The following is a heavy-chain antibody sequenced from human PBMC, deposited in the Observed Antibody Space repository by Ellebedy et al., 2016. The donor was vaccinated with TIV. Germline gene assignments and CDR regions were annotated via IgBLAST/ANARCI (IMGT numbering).Heavy chain of an antibody. CDR3: ASSSRRRGDLVLAHPAIRAPFDI. J-gene: IGHJ3*02. V-gene: IGHV1-46*01. CDR1: GYTFIKYS. CDR2: IDPNGGAA. D-gene: IGHD3-3*02. Sequence: AASVKVSCKSSGYTFIKYSLHWVRQAPGQGLQWLGMIDPNGGAASSAGAFEGRLNMTRDTSTTTVYMELSSLGSEDTAVYFCASSSRRRGDLVLAHPAIRAPFDIWGQGTLVFVSS.